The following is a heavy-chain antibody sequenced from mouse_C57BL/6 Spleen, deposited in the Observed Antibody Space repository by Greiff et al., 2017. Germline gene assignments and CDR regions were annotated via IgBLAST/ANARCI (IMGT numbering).Heavy chain of an antibody. D-gene: IGHD3-1*01. CDR2: IDPSDSST. CDR3: ARLGLPLYFDY. J-gene: IGHJ2*01. V-gene: IGHV1-59*01. CDR1: GYTFTSYW. Sequence: QVQLQQPGAELVRPGTSVKLSCKASGYTFTSYWMHWVKQRPGQGLEWIGVIDPSDSSTNYNQKFKGKATLTVDTSSSTAYMQLSSLTSEDSAVYYCARLGLPLYFDYWGQGTTLTVSS.